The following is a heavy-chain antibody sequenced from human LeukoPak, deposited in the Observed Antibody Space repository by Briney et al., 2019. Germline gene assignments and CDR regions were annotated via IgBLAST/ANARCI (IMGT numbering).Heavy chain of an antibody. J-gene: IGHJ4*02. Sequence: GGSLRLSCAASGFTFSSYAMSWVRQAPGKGLEWVSAISGSGGSTYYADSVKGRFTISRDNSKNTLYLQMNSLRAEDTVVYYCAKDRMGYYYKLLYYFDYWGQGTLVTVSS. CDR3: AKDRMGYYYKLLYYFDY. D-gene: IGHD3-22*01. V-gene: IGHV3-23*01. CDR2: ISGSGGST. CDR1: GFTFSSYA.